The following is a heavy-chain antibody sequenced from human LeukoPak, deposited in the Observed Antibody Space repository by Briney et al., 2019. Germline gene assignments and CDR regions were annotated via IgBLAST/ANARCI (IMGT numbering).Heavy chain of an antibody. CDR1: GFTFSTYS. CDR2: ISTSSSTI. CDR3: ATSRSGYFDY. D-gene: IGHD2-15*01. Sequence: GGSLRLSCAASGFTFSTYSMNWVRTAPGKGLEWVSYISTSSSTIYYADSVKGRFTISRDNAKNSLYLQINSLRAEDTAVYYCATSRSGYFDYWGQGTLVTVSS. V-gene: IGHV3-48*04. J-gene: IGHJ4*02.